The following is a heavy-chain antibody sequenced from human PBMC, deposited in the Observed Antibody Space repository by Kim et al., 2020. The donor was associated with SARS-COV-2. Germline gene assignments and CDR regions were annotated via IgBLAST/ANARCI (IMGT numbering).Heavy chain of an antibody. D-gene: IGHD6-13*01. Sequence: ASVKVSCKTSGYTFTGYYMHWVRQAPGQGLEWMGRINPNSGGTNYAQKFQGRVTVTRDTSISTAYMELSRLRSDDTAVYYCARDPGLAAAGSPLVYWGQGTLVTVSS. CDR3: ARDPGLAAAGSPLVY. CDR1: GYTFTGYY. J-gene: IGHJ4*02. CDR2: INPNSGGT. V-gene: IGHV1-2*06.